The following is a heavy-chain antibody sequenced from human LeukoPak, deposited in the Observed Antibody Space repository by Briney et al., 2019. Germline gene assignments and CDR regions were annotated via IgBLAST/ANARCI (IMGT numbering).Heavy chain of an antibody. Sequence: GSLRLSCAVSGFTVSSNYMSWVRQAPGKGLEWVSVIYSGGITYYADSVKGRFTISRDNAKNTLYLQMNSLRAEDTAVYYCARKPAPADWGQGTLVTVSS. CDR1: GFTVSSNY. J-gene: IGHJ4*02. D-gene: IGHD6-25*01. CDR3: ARKPAPAD. CDR2: IYSGGIT. V-gene: IGHV3-53*01.